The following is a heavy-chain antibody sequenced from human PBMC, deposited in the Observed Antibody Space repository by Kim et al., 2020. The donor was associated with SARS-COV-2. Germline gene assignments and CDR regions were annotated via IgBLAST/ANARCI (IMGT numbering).Heavy chain of an antibody. V-gene: IGHV1-3*01. CDR1: GYTFSNYA. Sequence: ASVKVSCKASGYTFSNYAIHWMRQAPRQRPEWMGWINPGNNITMYSQMFLGRLSLSSDTSANTSYMQLSRLTSGDTAVYFCARLPRLVGGLSRGGVASWGQGTLVTVSS. CDR2: INPGNNIT. J-gene: IGHJ4*02. D-gene: IGHD3-10*01. CDR3: ARLPRLVGGLSRGGVAS.